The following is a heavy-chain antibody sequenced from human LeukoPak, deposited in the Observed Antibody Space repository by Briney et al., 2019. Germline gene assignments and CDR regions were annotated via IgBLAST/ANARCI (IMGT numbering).Heavy chain of an antibody. J-gene: IGHJ4*02. D-gene: IGHD2-2*01. CDR2: ISGSGGNT. CDR3: AKEAQGCSITSCYFDS. V-gene: IGHV3-23*01. Sequence: GGSLRLSRAASGFTFSNYAMSWVRQAPGKGLEWVSAISGSGGNTYHADSVKGRFTISRDNSKNTLFLQMNSLRAEDTAVYYCAKEAQGCSITSCYFDSWGQGTLVTVSS. CDR1: GFTFSNYA.